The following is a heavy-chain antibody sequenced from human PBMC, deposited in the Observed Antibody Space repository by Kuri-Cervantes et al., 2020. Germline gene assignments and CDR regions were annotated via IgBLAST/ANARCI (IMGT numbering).Heavy chain of an antibody. CDR3: ARDRGDQLLLDY. CDR1: GFTFSSYA. Sequence: GESLKISCAASGFTFSSYAMHWVRQAPGKRLEWVAVISYDGSNKYYADSVKGRFTISRDNSKNTLYLQMNSLRAEDTAVYYCARDRGDQLLLDYWGQGTLVTVSS. D-gene: IGHD2-2*01. V-gene: IGHV3-30-3*01. J-gene: IGHJ4*02. CDR2: ISYDGSNK.